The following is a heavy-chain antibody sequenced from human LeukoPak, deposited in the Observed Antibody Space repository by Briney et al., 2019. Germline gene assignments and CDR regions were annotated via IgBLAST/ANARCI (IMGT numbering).Heavy chain of an antibody. Sequence: GGSLRLSCAASGFTFSNAWMSWVRQAPGKGLEWVSFIYSDNTHYSDSVKGRFTISRDNSKNTLYLQMNSLRAEDTAVYYCARRAGAYSHPYDYWGQGTLVTVSS. CDR2: IYSDNT. V-gene: IGHV3-53*01. D-gene: IGHD4/OR15-4a*01. CDR3: ARRAGAYSHPYDY. CDR1: GFTFSNAW. J-gene: IGHJ4*02.